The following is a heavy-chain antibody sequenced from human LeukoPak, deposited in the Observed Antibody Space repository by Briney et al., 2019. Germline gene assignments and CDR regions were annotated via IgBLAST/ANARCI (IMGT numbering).Heavy chain of an antibody. Sequence: GGSLRLSCAASGFTFSNAWMSWVRQAPGKGLEWVSFIYSDNTHYSDSVKGRFTISRDNSKNTLYLQMNSLRAEDTAVYYCARRAGAYSHPYDYWGQGTLVTVSS. CDR2: IYSDNT. V-gene: IGHV3-53*01. D-gene: IGHD4/OR15-4a*01. CDR3: ARRAGAYSHPYDY. CDR1: GFTFSNAW. J-gene: IGHJ4*02.